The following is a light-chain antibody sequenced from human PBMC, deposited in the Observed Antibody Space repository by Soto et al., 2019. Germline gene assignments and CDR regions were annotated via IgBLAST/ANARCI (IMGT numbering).Light chain of an antibody. CDR1: QSVDSNY. CDR2: GAS. J-gene: IGKJ5*01. V-gene: IGKV3-20*01. Sequence: EIVLTQSPGTLSLSPGEESTLSCRASQSVDSNYLAWYQQKPGQTPRLIIYGASGRADGIPHRFSGSGFGTDFTLTISRLEPEDFAVYYCQQYGSSFITFGQGTRLEIK. CDR3: QQYGSSFIT.